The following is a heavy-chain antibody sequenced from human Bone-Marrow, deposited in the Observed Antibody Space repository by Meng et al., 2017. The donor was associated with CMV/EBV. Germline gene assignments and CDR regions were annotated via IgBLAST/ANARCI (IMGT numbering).Heavy chain of an antibody. CDR2: ISYDGVSQ. CDR3: ARTDHDLPSASLDF. CDR1: GFTFTRYD. J-gene: IGHJ4*02. D-gene: IGHD2-2*01. Sequence: GESLKISCAASGFTFTRYDIHWVRQAPGKGLEWVAVISYDGVSQHYAESVEGRFSLSRDNSRNTLYLQMNSLRAEDTAVYYCARTDHDLPSASLDFWGQGTLVTVSS. V-gene: IGHV3-30-3*01.